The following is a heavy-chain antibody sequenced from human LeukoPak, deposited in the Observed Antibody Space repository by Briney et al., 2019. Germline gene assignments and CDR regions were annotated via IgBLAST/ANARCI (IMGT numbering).Heavy chain of an antibody. V-gene: IGHV3-53*01. Sequence: GGSLRLSCAASGFTVSSNYMSWVRQAPGKGLEWVSVIYSGGSTYYADSVKGRFTISRDNSKNTLYLQMNSLRAEDTAVYYCASSTRFGELLWYGMDVWGQGTTVTVSS. CDR1: GFTVSSNY. D-gene: IGHD3-10*01. J-gene: IGHJ6*02. CDR3: ASSTRFGELLWYGMDV. CDR2: IYSGGST.